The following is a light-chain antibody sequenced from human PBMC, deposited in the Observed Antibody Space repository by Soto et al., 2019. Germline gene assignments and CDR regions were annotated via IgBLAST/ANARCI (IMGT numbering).Light chain of an antibody. Sequence: IWFAQSPCTLSLFPAGGASLSCRASQSVRSTYLNWYQHKPGQAPRLLIHGASSRATGVPDRFSGGGSGTDFTLTITSLELEDFAVYYCQHFVNSRTWTFGQGTKVDIK. J-gene: IGKJ1*01. V-gene: IGKV3-20*01. CDR1: QSVRSTY. CDR2: GAS. CDR3: QHFVNSRTWT.